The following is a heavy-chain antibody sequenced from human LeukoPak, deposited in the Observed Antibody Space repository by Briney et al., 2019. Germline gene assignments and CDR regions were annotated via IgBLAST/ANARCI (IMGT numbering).Heavy chain of an antibody. D-gene: IGHD6-19*01. J-gene: IGHJ4*02. CDR1: GYTFSNYG. V-gene: IGHV1-18*04. CDR3: ARGQQWLVGGYFDY. Sequence: ASVKVSCKASGYTFSNYGISWVRQAPGLGLEWMGWTSYNGNTNYAQKFQDRVTMTTDTSTTTAYMELRSLESDDTAVYYCARGQQWLVGGYFDYWGQGTLVTVSS. CDR2: TSYNGNT.